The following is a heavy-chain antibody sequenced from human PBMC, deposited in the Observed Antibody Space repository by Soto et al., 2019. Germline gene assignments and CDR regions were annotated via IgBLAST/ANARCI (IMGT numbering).Heavy chain of an antibody. D-gene: IGHD2-15*01. CDR2: IKQDGSEK. CDR1: GFTFSSYW. J-gene: IGHJ3*02. Sequence: EVQLVESGGGLVQPGGSLRLSCAASGFTFSSYWMSWVRQAPGKGLEWVANIKQDGSEKYYVDSVKGRFTISRDNAKNSLFLQMNSLRAEDTAVYYCARDPERPHRLTQYCSGGSCYRDAFDIWGQGTMVTVSS. CDR3: ARDPERPHRLTQYCSGGSCYRDAFDI. V-gene: IGHV3-7*01.